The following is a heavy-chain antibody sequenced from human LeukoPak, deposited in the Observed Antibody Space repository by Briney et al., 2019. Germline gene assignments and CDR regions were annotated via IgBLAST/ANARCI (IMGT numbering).Heavy chain of an antibody. CDR1: GGSISTYY. J-gene: IGHJ4*02. CDR2: ISYSGST. D-gene: IGHD3-10*01. V-gene: IGHV4-59*08. CDR3: ARQELSYGSGSHFDY. Sequence: SETLPLTCTVSGGSISTYYWTWIRQPPGKGLEWIGSISYSGSTNYSPSLEGRVTMSVDTSKNQFSLKLRAVTAADTAVYFCARQELSYGSGSHFDYWGQGILVTVSS.